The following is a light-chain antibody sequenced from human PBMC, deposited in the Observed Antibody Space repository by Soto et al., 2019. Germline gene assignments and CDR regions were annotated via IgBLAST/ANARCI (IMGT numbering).Light chain of an antibody. CDR3: MQTLPTPT. V-gene: IGKV2-28*01. J-gene: IGKJ1*01. CDR2: LGS. Sequence: DIVMTQSPLSLPVTPGEPASTSCRSSRNRMHSNVYYYLDWYLQKPGQSPQLLIYLGSNRASGVPDRFSGSGSGTDFILRISRVEAEDVGVYYCMQTLPTPTFGQGTKVEIK. CDR1: RNRMHSNVYYY.